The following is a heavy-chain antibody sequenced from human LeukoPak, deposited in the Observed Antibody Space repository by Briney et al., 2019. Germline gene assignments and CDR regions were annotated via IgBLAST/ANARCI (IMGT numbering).Heavy chain of an antibody. CDR1: GFTFSHYW. V-gene: IGHV3-7*01. J-gene: IGHJ4*02. CDR2: IRPDANDG. CDR3: ARADWGSIDY. D-gene: IGHD7-27*01. Sequence: GESLRLSCAASGFTFSHYWMAWVRQAPGKGLEWVAIIRPDANDGSYVDSVKGRFTISRDNAKNSLCLQLNSLRAEDTAVYFCARADWGSIDYWGQGALVTVSS.